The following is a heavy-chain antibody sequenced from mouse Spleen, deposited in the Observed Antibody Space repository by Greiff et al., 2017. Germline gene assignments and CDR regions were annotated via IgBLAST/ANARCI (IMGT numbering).Heavy chain of an antibody. CDR2: ISSGGSYT. CDR1: GFTFSSYA. V-gene: IGHV5-9-3*01. Sequence: EVKLVESGGGLVKPGGSLKLSCAASGFTFSSYAMSWVRQTPEKRLEWVATISSGGSYTYYPDSVKGRFTISRDNAKNTLYLQMSSLRSEDTAMYYCARHPHYWGQGTTLTVSS. CDR3: ARHPHY. J-gene: IGHJ2*01.